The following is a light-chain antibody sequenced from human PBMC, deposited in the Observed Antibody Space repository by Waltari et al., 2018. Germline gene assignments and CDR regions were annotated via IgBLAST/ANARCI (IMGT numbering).Light chain of an antibody. Sequence: SYELTQPPSVSVSPGQTARLTCSGDALPTQYAFWYRQKPGQAPELLIYKDTERPSGTPERVSASSSGTTVTLTITGVQPEDEADYYCQSADSTNTYWVFGGGTKLTVL. J-gene: IGLJ2*01. CDR1: ALPTQY. V-gene: IGLV3-25*03. CDR2: KDT. CDR3: QSADSTNTYWV.